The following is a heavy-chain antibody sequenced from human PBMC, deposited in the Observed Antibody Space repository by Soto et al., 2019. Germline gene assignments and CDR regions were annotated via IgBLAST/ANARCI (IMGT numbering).Heavy chain of an antibody. CDR1: GFTFSSYA. V-gene: IGHV3-30-3*01. D-gene: IGHD3-3*01. CDR2: ISYDGSNK. Sequence: PGGSLRLSCAASGFTFSSYAMHWVRQAPGKGLEWVAVISYDGSNKNYADSVKGRFTISRDNSKNTLYLQMNSLRAEDTAVYYCARGYYFWSGYYYPYGMDVWGQGNTVTVSS. J-gene: IGHJ6*02. CDR3: ARGYYFWSGYYYPYGMDV.